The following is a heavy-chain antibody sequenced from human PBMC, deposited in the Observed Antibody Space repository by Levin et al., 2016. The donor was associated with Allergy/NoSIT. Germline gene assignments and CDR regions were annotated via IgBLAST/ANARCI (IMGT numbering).Heavy chain of an antibody. J-gene: IGHJ4*02. V-gene: IGHV3-30*16. CDR2: ITSGDFST. D-gene: IGHD6-6*01. Sequence: WIRQPPGKGLEWVSVITSGDFSTYYADSVRGRFTVTRDDSMNTLFLQMNSLRAEDTAVYYCARGSLAARQTMGDYWGQGTLVTVSS. CDR3: ARGSLAARQTMGDY.